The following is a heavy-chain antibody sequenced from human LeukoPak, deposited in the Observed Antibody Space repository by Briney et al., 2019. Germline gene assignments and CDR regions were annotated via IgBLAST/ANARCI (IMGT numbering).Heavy chain of an antibody. D-gene: IGHD3-3*01. J-gene: IGHJ4*02. CDR1: GFNFTGYY. V-gene: IGHV1-18*04. CDR2: ISAYNGNT. Sequence: ASVKVSCKASGFNFTGYYIHWVRQAPGQGLEWMGWISAYNGNTNYAQKLQGRVTMTTDTSTSTAYMELRSLRSDDTAVYYCARDRPSLSTIFGVVVFDYWGQGTLVTVSS. CDR3: ARDRPSLSTIFGVVVFDY.